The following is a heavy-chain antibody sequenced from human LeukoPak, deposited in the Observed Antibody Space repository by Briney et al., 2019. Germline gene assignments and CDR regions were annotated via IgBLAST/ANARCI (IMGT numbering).Heavy chain of an antibody. V-gene: IGHV3-43*02. D-gene: IGHD2-15*01. Sequence: PGGSLRLSCAASGFTFDDYAMHWVRQAPGEGLEWVSLTSGDGGSTYYADSVKGRFTISRDNSKNSLYLQMNSLRTEDTALYYCANLGYCSGGSCYDVDYFDYWGQGTLVTVSS. CDR1: GFTFDDYA. J-gene: IGHJ4*02. CDR2: TSGDGGST. CDR3: ANLGYCSGGSCYDVDYFDY.